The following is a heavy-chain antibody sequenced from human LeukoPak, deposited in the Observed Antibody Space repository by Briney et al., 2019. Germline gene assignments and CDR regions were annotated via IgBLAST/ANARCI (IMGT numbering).Heavy chain of an antibody. CDR1: GGSISSYY. Sequence: SETLSLTCTVSGGSISSYYWSWIRQPPGKGLEWIGYIYYSGSTNYNPSLKSRVTISVDTSKNQFSLKLSSVTAADTAVYYCARQPTSYYYDSSGYSKVGLYFDYWGQGTLVTVSS. CDR3: ARQPTSYYYDSSGYSKVGLYFDY. V-gene: IGHV4-59*08. J-gene: IGHJ4*02. D-gene: IGHD3-22*01. CDR2: IYYSGST.